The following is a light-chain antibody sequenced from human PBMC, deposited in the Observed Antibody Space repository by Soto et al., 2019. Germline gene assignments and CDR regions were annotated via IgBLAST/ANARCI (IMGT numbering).Light chain of an antibody. CDR1: QSVSTY. V-gene: IGKV3-11*01. J-gene: IGKJ1*01. CDR2: DAS. Sequence: EIVLTQSPATLSLSPGERATLSCRASQSVSTYLAWYQQKPGQAPRLLIYDASSRATGIPARFSGSGSGTEFTHTISILEPEDFAVYYCQQRSNWPVTFGQGTRVDIK. CDR3: QQRSNWPVT.